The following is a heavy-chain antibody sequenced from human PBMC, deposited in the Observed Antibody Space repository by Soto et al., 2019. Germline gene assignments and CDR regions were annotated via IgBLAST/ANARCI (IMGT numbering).Heavy chain of an antibody. D-gene: IGHD1-26*01. V-gene: IGHV3-48*04. Sequence: GGSLRLSCAASGFTFNKYTMNWVRQAPGKGLEWLSYISGGGGTMFYADSVKGRDTISRDNAKNTMYLQMDRQRAEDTAVYYCARDKSGSYSIDYWGQGT. J-gene: IGHJ4*02. CDR2: ISGGGGTM. CDR3: ARDKSGSYSIDY. CDR1: GFTFNKYT.